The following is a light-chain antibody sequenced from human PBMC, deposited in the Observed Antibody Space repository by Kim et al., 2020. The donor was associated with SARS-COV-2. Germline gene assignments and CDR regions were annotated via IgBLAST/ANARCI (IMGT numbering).Light chain of an antibody. CDR3: QHYNTWPPET. V-gene: IGKV3-15*01. CDR2: DAS. Sequence: EIVMTQSPATLFVSPGERATLSCRASQSVTNNLAWYQQKPGPAPRLLIYDASTRASGIPARFSGSGSGTEFSLVISSLQSEDFALYYCQHYNTWPPETFGQGTKLEI. J-gene: IGKJ2*01. CDR1: QSVTNN.